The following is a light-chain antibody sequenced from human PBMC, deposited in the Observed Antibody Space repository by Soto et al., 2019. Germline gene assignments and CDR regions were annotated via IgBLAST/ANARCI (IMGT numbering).Light chain of an antibody. J-gene: IGLJ1*01. Sequence: QSVLTQPASVSGSPGQSITISCTGTSSDVGGYKYVSWYQQHPGKAPKLMIFEVSNRPSGVSNRFSGSKSGNTASLTISGLQAEDEADNYCSSYTSNSTQVFGTGTKVTVL. V-gene: IGLV2-14*01. CDR1: SSDVGGYKY. CDR3: SSYTSNSTQV. CDR2: EVS.